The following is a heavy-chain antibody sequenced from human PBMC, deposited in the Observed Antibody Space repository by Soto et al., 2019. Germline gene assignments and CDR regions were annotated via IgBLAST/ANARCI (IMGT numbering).Heavy chain of an antibody. D-gene: IGHD4-17*01. CDR1: SGSISSSNW. V-gene: IGHV4-4*02. Sequence: QVQLQESGPGLVKPSGTLSLTCAVSSGSISSSNWWSWVRQPPGKGLEWIGEIYHSGSTNYNPSLKSRVTISVDKSKNQFSLKLSSVTAADTAVYYCARGSVRGDYGFRNWYFDLWGRGTLVTVSS. CDR3: ARGSVRGDYGFRNWYFDL. CDR2: IYHSGST. J-gene: IGHJ2*01.